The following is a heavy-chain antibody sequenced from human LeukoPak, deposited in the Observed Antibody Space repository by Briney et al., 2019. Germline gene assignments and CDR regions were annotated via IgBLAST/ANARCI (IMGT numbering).Heavy chain of an antibody. J-gene: IGHJ4*02. D-gene: IGHD5-12*01. V-gene: IGHV4-4*02. CDR1: GGSISSSNW. CDR2: IYHSGST. Sequence: SETLSLTCAVSGGSISSSNWWSWVRQPPGKGLEWIGEIYHSGSTNYNPSLKSRVTISVDKSKNQFSLKLSSVTAAGTAVYYCARANRYDLYFDYWGQGTLVTVSS. CDR3: ARANRYDLYFDY.